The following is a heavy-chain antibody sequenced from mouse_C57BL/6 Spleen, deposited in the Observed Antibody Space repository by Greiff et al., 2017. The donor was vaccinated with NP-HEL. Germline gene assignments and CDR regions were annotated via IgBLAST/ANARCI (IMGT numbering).Heavy chain of an antibody. CDR3: ARRGLGYFDV. CDR1: GYTFTSYG. J-gene: IGHJ1*03. CDR2: IYPRSGNT. D-gene: IGHD2-2*01. Sequence: QVTLKESGAELARPGASVKLSCKASGYTFTSYGISWVKQRTGQGLEWIGEIYPRSGNTYYNEKFKGKATLTADKSSSTAYMELRSLTSEDSAVYFCARRGLGYFDVWGTGTTVTVSS. V-gene: IGHV1-81*01.